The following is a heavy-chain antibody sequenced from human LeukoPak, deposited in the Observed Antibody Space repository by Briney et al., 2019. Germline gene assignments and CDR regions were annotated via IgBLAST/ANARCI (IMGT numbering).Heavy chain of an antibody. Sequence: PSETLSLTCTVSGGSISSNTYYWGWIRQPPGKGLEWIGYIYYSGSTNYNPSLKSRVTISVDTSKNQFSLKLSSVTAADTAVYYCARVRRENYYGSGSSTPRPYYYYMDVWGKGTTVTISS. J-gene: IGHJ6*03. D-gene: IGHD3-10*01. CDR2: IYYSGST. CDR1: GGSISSNTYY. V-gene: IGHV4-61*05. CDR3: ARVRRENYYGSGSSTPRPYYYYMDV.